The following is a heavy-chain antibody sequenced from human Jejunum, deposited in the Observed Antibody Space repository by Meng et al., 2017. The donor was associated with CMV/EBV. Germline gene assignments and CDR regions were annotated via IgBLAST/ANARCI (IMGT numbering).Heavy chain of an antibody. J-gene: IGHJ6*02. Sequence: LPLGSHTMCWVPRAPGKGLEWVSGCSGYSRATYDADSVRRRFTSSRDNSKNTLYLQMNSRRAEDTAVYYCARAALANTWYHGMDVWGLGTSVTVSS. CDR1: LPLGSHT. D-gene: IGHD4/OR15-4a*01. V-gene: IGHV3-23*01. CDR3: ARAALANTWYHGMDV. CDR2: CSGYSRAT.